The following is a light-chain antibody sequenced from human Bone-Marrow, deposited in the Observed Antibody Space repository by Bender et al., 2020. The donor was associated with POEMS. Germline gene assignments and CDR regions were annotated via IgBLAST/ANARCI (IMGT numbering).Light chain of an antibody. CDR1: SSDVGSYNL. V-gene: IGLV2-14*02. J-gene: IGLJ2*01. CDR2: EVS. CDR3: SSYAGRNGVV. Sequence: QSALTQPASVSGPPGQSITISCTGTSSDVGSYNLVSWYQRHPGKAPKLMIYEVSKRPSGVPDRFSGSKSGNTASLTVSGLQSEDEAHYFCSSYAGRNGVVFGGGTKLTVL.